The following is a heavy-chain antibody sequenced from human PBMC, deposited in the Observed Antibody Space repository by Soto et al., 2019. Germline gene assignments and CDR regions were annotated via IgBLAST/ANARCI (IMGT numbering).Heavy chain of an antibody. D-gene: IGHD3-10*01. CDR2: IVVGSGNT. J-gene: IGHJ6*02. V-gene: IGHV1-58*02. CDR3: AAPGSGSYYYGMDV. Sequence: QMQLVQSGPEVKKPGTSVKVSCKASGFTFTSSAMQWVRQARGQRLEWIGWIVVGSGNTNYAQKFQERVTITRDMXRSTAYMELSSLRSEDTAVYYCAAPGSGSYYYGMDVWGQGTTVTVSS. CDR1: GFTFTSSA.